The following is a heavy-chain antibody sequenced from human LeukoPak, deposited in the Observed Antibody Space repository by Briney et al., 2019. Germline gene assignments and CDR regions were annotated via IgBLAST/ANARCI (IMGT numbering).Heavy chain of an antibody. CDR2: ISFDGSNR. CDR1: GFTFSIFG. V-gene: IGHV3-33*01. Sequence: GGSLRLSCATSGFTFSIFGMHWVRQAPGKGLERVATISFDGSNRYYVDSVKGRFTISRDNSKDTLYLHMNGLRAEDTAVYYCARGTDAGEVDYWGQGALVTVSS. CDR3: ARGTDAGEVDY. D-gene: IGHD3-10*01. J-gene: IGHJ4*02.